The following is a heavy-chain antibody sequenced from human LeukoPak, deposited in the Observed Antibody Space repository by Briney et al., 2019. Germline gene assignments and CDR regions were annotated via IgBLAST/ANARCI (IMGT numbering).Heavy chain of an antibody. V-gene: IGHV4-59*07. CDR1: GGPISRHX. D-gene: IGHD5-12*01. CDR2: IYYSGTT. CDR3: ASGSSGYDP. J-gene: IGHJ5*02. Sequence: SDPLSLPCSVSGGPISRHXXXXXXQSTXXXLEWIGYIYYSGTTNYNPSLKSRVTXSVDTSKNQFSLKLISVTAADTAVYFCASGSSGYDPWGQGTLVTVSS.